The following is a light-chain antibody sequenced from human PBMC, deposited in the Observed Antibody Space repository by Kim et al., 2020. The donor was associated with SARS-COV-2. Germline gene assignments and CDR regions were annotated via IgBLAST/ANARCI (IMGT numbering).Light chain of an antibody. CDR2: SGS. J-gene: IGKJ1*01. CDR3: QQYDDWPPWT. Sequence: STGRIAHLSRRASQCAGTNLACHQQRPGQATRLLIYSGSIRAIGIQARFSGRGSGTELTCPISSLQAEDLGVYYCQQYDDWPPWTFGQGTKVDIK. CDR1: QCAGTN. V-gene: IGKV3-15*01.